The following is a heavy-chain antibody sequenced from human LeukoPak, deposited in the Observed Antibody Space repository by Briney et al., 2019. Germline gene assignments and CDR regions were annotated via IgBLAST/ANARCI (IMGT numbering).Heavy chain of an antibody. J-gene: IGHJ5*02. V-gene: IGHV3-7*01. Sequence: GGSLRLSCAVSGFTFTKYWMTWVRQAPGKGLEWVANINQDETEKFYVDSVVGRFTISRDNGKNFLYLQMNSLRAEDTAVYYCAKSGGFFDTWGQGTLVTVSS. D-gene: IGHD1-26*01. CDR3: AKSGGFFDT. CDR2: INQDETEK. CDR1: GFTFTKYW.